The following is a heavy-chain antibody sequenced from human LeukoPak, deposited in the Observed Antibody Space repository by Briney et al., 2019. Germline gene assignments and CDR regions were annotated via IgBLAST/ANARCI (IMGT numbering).Heavy chain of an antibody. V-gene: IGHV3-66*02. Sequence: GGSLRLSCAASGFTFSNAWMSWVRQAPGKGLEWVSVIYSGGSTYYADSVKGRFTISRDNSKNTLYLQMNSLRAEDTAVYYCARDRRLSAYYYYGMDVWGQGTTVTVSS. J-gene: IGHJ6*02. CDR3: ARDRRLSAYYYYGMDV. CDR1: GFTFSNAW. D-gene: IGHD3-16*02. CDR2: IYSGGST.